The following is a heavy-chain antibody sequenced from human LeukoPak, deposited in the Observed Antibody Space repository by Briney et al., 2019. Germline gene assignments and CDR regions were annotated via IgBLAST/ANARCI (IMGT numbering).Heavy chain of an antibody. CDR2: INHSGST. V-gene: IGHV4-34*01. Sequence: SETLSLTCAVYGGSFSGYYWSWIRQPPGKGLEWIGEINHSGSTNYNPSLKSRVTISVDTSKNQFSLKLSSVTAADTAVYYCARGSDYFDYWGQGTLVTVSS. CDR3: ARGSDYFDY. J-gene: IGHJ4*02. CDR1: GGSFSGYY.